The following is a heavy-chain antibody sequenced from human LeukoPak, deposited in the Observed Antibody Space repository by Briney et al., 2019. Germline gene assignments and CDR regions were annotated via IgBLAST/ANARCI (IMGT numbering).Heavy chain of an antibody. J-gene: IGHJ4*02. V-gene: IGHV1-69*05. CDR1: GGTFSSYA. CDR2: IIPIFGTA. Sequence: ASVKVSCKASGGTFSSYAISWVRQAPGQGLEWMGGIIPIFGTANYAQKFQGRVTITTDESTSTAYMELSSLRSEDTAVYYCARDSVDTAMVLDCWGQGTLVTVSS. D-gene: IGHD5-18*01. CDR3: ARDSVDTAMVLDC.